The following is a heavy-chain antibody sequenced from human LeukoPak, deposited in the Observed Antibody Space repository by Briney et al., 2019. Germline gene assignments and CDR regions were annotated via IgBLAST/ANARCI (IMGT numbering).Heavy chain of an antibody. CDR1: GVTFPNAW. CDR3: LVVMVRGANWFDP. J-gene: IGHJ5*02. D-gene: IGHD3-10*01. V-gene: IGHV3-15*01. CDR2: IKSRADGGTT. Sequence: GGSLRLSCAASGVTFPNAWMSWARQAPGKGLEWVGRIKSRADGGTTDYAAPVKGRFTISRDDSRDTLFLQMNSLQTEDTAVCYCLVVMVRGANWFDPWGQGTLVTVSS.